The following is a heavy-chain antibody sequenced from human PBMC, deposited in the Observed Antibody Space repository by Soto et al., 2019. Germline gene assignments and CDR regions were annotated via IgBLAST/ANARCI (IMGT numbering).Heavy chain of an antibody. Sequence: SETLSLTCTVSGGSISSGDYYWSWIRQPPGKGLEWIGYIYYSGSTYYNPSLKSRVTRSVDTSKNQFSLKLSSVTAADTAVYYCARDKSPGRFDPWGQGTRVTVSS. V-gene: IGHV4-30-4*01. CDR1: GGSISSGDYY. CDR2: IYYSGST. J-gene: IGHJ5*02. CDR3: ARDKSPGRFDP.